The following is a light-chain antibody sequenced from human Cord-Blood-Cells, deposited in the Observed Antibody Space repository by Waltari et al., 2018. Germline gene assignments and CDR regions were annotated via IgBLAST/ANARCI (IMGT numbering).Light chain of an antibody. CDR1: QSVLYSSNNKNY. Sequence: IVLTQSPDSLAVSLGERATINCKSSQSVLYSSNNKNYLAWYQQNPGQHPKLLIYWASTRESGVPDRFSGSGSGTDFTLTISSLQAEDVAVYYCQQYYSTPTFGQGTKVEIK. CDR2: WAS. CDR3: QQYYSTPT. V-gene: IGKV4-1*01. J-gene: IGKJ1*01.